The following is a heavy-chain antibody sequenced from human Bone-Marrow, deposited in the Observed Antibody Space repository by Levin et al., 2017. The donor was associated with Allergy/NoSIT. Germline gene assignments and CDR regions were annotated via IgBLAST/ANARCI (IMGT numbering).Heavy chain of an antibody. Sequence: GGSLRLSCTGSGATFSEYWIGWVRQMPGKGLEWMGVISPGDSHTRYSPSFLGQVTISADTSISTAYLHVTSLKASDTAIFYCAGYHASEPLGAFDFWGQGTMVTVSS. CDR2: ISPGDSHT. CDR3: AGYHASEPLGAFDF. D-gene: IGHD1-14*01. V-gene: IGHV5-51*01. CDR1: GATFSEYW. J-gene: IGHJ3*01.